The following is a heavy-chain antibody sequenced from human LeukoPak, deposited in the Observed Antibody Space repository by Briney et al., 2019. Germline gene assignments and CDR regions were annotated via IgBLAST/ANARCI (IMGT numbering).Heavy chain of an antibody. V-gene: IGHV3-9*01. Sequence: GGSLRLSCAASGFTFDDYAMHWVRQAPGKGLEWVSGISWISGSIGYADSVKGRFTISRDNAKNSLYLQMNSLCSEDTAVYYCAKDKGGRGEMATTTGEGAFDIWGQGTMVTVSS. J-gene: IGHJ3*02. D-gene: IGHD5-24*01. CDR2: ISWISGSI. CDR1: GFTFDDYA. CDR3: AKDKGGRGEMATTTGEGAFDI.